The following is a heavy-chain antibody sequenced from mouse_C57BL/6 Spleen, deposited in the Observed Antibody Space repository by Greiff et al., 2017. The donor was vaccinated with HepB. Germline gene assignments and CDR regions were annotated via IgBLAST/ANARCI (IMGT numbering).Heavy chain of an antibody. CDR1: GFTFSDFY. V-gene: IGHV7-1*01. J-gene: IGHJ1*03. Sequence: EVHLVESGGGLVQSGRSLRLSCATSGFTFSDFYMEWVRQAPGKGLEWIAASRNKANDYTTEYSASVKGRFIVSRDTSQSILYLQMNALRAEDTAIYYCARDEYGDWYFDVWGTGTTVTVSS. D-gene: IGHD1-1*01. CDR2: SRNKANDYTT. CDR3: ARDEYGDWYFDV.